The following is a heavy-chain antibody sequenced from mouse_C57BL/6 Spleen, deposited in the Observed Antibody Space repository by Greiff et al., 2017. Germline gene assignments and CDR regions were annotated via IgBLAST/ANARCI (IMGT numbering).Heavy chain of an antibody. D-gene: IGHD3-1*01. CDR1: GYTFTDYN. V-gene: IGHV1-22*01. CDR3: ARGGFYYFDY. J-gene: IGHJ2*01. CDR2: INPNNGGT. Sequence: EVQLVESGPELVKPGASVKMSCKASGYTFTDYNMHWVKQSHGKSLEWIGYINPNNGGTSYNQKFKGKATLTVNKSSSTAYMELRSLTSEVSAVYYCARGGFYYFDYWGQGTTLTVSS.